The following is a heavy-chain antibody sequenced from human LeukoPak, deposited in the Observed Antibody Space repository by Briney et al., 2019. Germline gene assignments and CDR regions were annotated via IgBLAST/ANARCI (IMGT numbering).Heavy chain of an antibody. D-gene: IGHD2-2*01. V-gene: IGHV3-30*18. Sequence: GGSLRLSCAASGFTFSNYGMHWVRQAPGKGLEWVAVISYDGSNKYYADSVKGRFTISRDNSKNTLYLQMNSLRGEDTAVYYCAKVNTRLMLWPYFDYWGQGTLVTVSS. J-gene: IGHJ4*02. CDR3: AKVNTRLMLWPYFDY. CDR1: GFTFSNYG. CDR2: ISYDGSNK.